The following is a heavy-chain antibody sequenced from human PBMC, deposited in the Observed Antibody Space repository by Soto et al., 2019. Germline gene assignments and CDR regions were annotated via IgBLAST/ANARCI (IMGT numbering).Heavy chain of an antibody. CDR3: ARSPGNYLRRFDS. V-gene: IGHV4-59*01. CDR2: VYYSGAT. D-gene: IGHD1-7*01. Sequence: SETLSLTCTVSGGSISGYYWSWIRQPPGKGLEWIGCVYYSGATYYNPSLKSRVTISADTSKNQFSLKLTSASAADTAVYYCARSPGNYLRRFDSWGQGTLVTVSS. CDR1: GGSISGYY. J-gene: IGHJ4*02.